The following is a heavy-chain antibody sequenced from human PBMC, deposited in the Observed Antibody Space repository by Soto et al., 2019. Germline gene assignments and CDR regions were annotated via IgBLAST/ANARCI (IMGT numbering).Heavy chain of an antibody. Sequence: EVQLVESGGDLVQPGGSLRLSCVASAFSSSTSWMSWFRQAPGKGPEWVAIIRQDGSEKYYVESVKGRFTISRDSAKHSLSLQMNSLRVEDTAVYYCARGRGWLFDIWGPGTQVTVSS. D-gene: IGHD6-19*01. CDR3: ARGRGWLFDI. CDR1: AFSSSTSW. V-gene: IGHV3-7*01. J-gene: IGHJ4*02. CDR2: IRQDGSEK.